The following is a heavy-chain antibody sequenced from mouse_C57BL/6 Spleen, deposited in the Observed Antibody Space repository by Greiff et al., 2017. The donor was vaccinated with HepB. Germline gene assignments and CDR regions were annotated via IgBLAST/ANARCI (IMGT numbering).Heavy chain of an antibody. V-gene: IGHV1-54*01. J-gene: IGHJ4*01. CDR3: ARKVIYDGYYDYAMDY. D-gene: IGHD2-3*01. Sequence: QVQLQQSGAELVRPGTSVKVSCKASGYAFTNYLIEWVKQRPGQGLEWIGVINPGSGGTNYNEKFKGKATLTADKSSSTAYMQLSSLTSEDSAVYFCARKVIYDGYYDYAMDYWGQGTSVTVSS. CDR1: GYAFTNYL. CDR2: INPGSGGT.